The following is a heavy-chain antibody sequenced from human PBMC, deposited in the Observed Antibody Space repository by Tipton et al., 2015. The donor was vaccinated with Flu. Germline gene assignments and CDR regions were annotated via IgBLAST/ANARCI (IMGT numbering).Heavy chain of an antibody. V-gene: IGHV3-23*01. CDR2: ISGGGGTT. J-gene: IGHJ4*02. CDR3: AKVIPEKVAGLDY. Sequence: SLRLSCAASGFTFSRYGMSWVRQAPGKGLEWVSAISGGGGTTYYADSVKGRFTISRDNSKNTLYLQMNSLRAEDTAIYYCAKVIPEKVAGLDYWGQGTLVTVSS. CDR1: GFTFSRYG. D-gene: IGHD6-19*01.